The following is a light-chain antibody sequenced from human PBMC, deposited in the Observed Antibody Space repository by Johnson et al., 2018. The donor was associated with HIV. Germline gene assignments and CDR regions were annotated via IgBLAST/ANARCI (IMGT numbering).Light chain of an antibody. CDR1: SCDIGNNY. CDR2: DNN. J-gene: IGLJ1*01. V-gene: IGLV1-51*01. CDR3: GTWNSRLSAGHV. Sequence: QSVLTQPPSVSAAPGQKVTISCSGSSCDIGNNYVSWHQKFPGAAPKVLIYDNNKRPSGIPDRISGSKSGTSATLGITGLQTGDEADYYCGTWNSRLSAGHVFGTGTKVTVL.